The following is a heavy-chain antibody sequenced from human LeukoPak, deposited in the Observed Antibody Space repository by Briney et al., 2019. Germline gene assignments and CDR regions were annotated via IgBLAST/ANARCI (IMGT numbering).Heavy chain of an antibody. Sequence: GESLEISCKTSGYNFTTFWIGWVRQMPGKGLEWVGIIYPGDSDTRYSPSFQGQVTISADKSINTAYLHWKSLKASDTAMYYCARGGPYYDILTGSTHNWFDPWGQGTLVTVSS. CDR1: GYNFTTFW. CDR3: ARGGPYYDILTGSTHNWFDP. D-gene: IGHD3-9*01. CDR2: IYPGDSDT. V-gene: IGHV5-51*01. J-gene: IGHJ5*02.